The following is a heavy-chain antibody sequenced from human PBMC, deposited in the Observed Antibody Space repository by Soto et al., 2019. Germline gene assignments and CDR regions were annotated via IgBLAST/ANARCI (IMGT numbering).Heavy chain of an antibody. CDR1: GGSISTYY. J-gene: IGHJ2*01. CDR3: ARRYYGGNYWYFDL. Sequence: QVQLQESGPGLVKPSETLSLTCTVSGGSISTYYWSWIRQPPGKGLEWIGYIHYSGSTNYNPSLKSRVAISVDTSKNQFSLKLTSVTAADRAVYYCARRYYGGNYWYFDLWGRGTLVTVSS. D-gene: IGHD4-17*01. V-gene: IGHV4-59*08. CDR2: IHYSGST.